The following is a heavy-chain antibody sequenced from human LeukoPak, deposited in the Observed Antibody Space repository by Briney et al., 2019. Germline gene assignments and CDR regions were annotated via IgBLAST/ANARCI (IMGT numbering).Heavy chain of an antibody. CDR2: VHFSGTT. J-gene: IGHJ3*01. CDR1: GGSITGYY. Sequence: SETLSLTCTVSGGSITGYYWSWIRQPPGRGLEWIGYVHFSGTTSFNPSLKSRVTISVDTSKNQFSLRLSSVTAADTAVYYYAREQYLAYDVFGFWGQGTMVTVSS. CDR3: AREQYLAYDVFGF. D-gene: IGHD4-11*01. V-gene: IGHV4-59*01.